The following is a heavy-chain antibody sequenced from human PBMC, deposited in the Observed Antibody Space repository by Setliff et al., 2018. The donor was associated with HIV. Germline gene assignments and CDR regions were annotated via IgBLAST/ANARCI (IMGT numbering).Heavy chain of an antibody. Sequence: SETLSLTCAVYGGSFSGYYWSWIRQPPGKGLEWIGEINHSGSTNYNPSLKSRVTISVDTSRNHFSLKLNSVTAADTAVYYCARAPGPYGDYNWFDPWGQGALVTVSS. CDR1: GGSFSGYY. CDR2: INHSGST. CDR3: ARAPGPYGDYNWFDP. D-gene: IGHD4-17*01. V-gene: IGHV4-34*01. J-gene: IGHJ5*02.